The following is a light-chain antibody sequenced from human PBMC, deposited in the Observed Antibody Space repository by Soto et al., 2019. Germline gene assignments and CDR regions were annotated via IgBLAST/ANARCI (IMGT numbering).Light chain of an antibody. CDR2: DVT. CDR3: CSYAGSYTYV. J-gene: IGLJ1*01. V-gene: IGLV2-11*01. CDR1: GSDVGGYNY. Sequence: QSALTQPRSVSGSPGQSVTISCTGTGSDVGGYNYVSWYQQYPDKAPKVMIYDVTKRPAGVPDRFSGSKSGNTASLTISGLQADDEADYYYCSYAGSYTYVFGTGTKVTVL.